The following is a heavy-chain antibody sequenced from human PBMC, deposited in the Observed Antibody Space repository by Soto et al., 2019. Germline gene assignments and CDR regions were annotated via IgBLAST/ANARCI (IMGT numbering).Heavy chain of an antibody. CDR3: ARDREYSPYGLDV. V-gene: IGHV3-11*01. D-gene: IGHD5-12*01. CDR2: ISSIGTNR. Sequence: QVQLVESGGGLVKPGGSLRLSCAASGFTFSNYYMSWVRQARGKGLEWVSYISSIGTNRYYAEPVEGRFTISRDNAKKSLYLQMNSLRAEDTAVYYCARDREYSPYGLDVWGQGTTVPVSS. CDR1: GFTFSNYY. J-gene: IGHJ6*02.